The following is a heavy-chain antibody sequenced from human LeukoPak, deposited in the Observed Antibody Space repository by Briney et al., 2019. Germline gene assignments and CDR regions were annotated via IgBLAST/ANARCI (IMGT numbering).Heavy chain of an antibody. J-gene: IGHJ4*02. CDR1: GFNFNDYY. Sequence: GGSLRLSCAASGFNFNDYYMNWIRQAPGKGLEWVSYISSSGTTIYYADSVTGRFTISRDNAKNSLYLQMNSLRAEDTAVYYCARGPNYFDSSVYWGQGTLVTVSS. D-gene: IGHD3-22*01. V-gene: IGHV3-11*04. CDR2: ISSSGTTI. CDR3: ARGPNYFDSSVY.